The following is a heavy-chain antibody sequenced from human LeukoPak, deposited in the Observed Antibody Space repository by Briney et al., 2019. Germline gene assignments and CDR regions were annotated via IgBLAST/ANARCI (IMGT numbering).Heavy chain of an antibody. CDR2: IYTSGST. CDR3: ARVGEGPPSFVDY. D-gene: IGHD2-21*01. CDR1: GGSISSYY. Sequence: PSETLSLTCTVSGGSISSYYWSWIRQPAGRGLEWIGRIYTSGSTNYNPSLKSRVTMSVDTSENRFSLKLSSVTAADTAVYYCARVGEGPPSFVDYWGQGTLVTVSS. V-gene: IGHV4-4*07. J-gene: IGHJ4*02.